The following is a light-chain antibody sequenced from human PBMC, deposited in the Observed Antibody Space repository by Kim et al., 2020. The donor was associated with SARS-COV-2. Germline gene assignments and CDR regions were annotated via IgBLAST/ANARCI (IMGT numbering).Light chain of an antibody. J-gene: IGLJ2*01. CDR2: DVS. CDR3: SSYTSSNLVV. Sequence: QSALTQPASVSGSPGQSITISCTGTSSDVGGYNYVSWYQQHPGKATKLMFYDVSNRPSGVANRFSGSTSGNTASLTISVLPAEDEADYYCSSYTSSNLVVFGGGTQLTVL. CDR1: SSDVGGYNY. V-gene: IGLV2-14*03.